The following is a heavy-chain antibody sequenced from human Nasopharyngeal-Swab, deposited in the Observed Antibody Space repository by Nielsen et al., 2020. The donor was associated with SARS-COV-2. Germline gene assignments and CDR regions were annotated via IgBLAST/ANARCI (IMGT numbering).Heavy chain of an antibody. CDR3: AREGRGIAAPGINY. D-gene: IGHD6-13*01. CDR1: GGSISGSSYY. V-gene: IGHV4-39*07. Sequence: SETLSLTCSVSGGSISGSSYYWVWIRQPPGKGLEWIGSIYYSGSTYYNPSLKSRVTISIDTSKNHFSLKLSSVTAADTAVYYCAREGRGIAAPGINYWGQGTLVTVSS. CDR2: IYYSGST. J-gene: IGHJ4*02.